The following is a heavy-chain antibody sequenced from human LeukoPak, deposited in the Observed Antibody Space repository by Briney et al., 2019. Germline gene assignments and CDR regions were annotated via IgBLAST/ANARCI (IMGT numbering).Heavy chain of an antibody. CDR1: GFTFSSYG. CDR3: AKELDYTAMVMGSFDY. D-gene: IGHD5-18*01. J-gene: IGHJ4*02. V-gene: IGHV3-30*18. CDR2: ISYDGSNN. Sequence: GALRLSCAASGFTFSSYGMHWVRQAPGKGLEWVAVISYDGSNNYYADSVKGRFTISRDNSKNTLYLQMNSLRAEDTAVYYCAKELDYTAMVMGSFDYWGQGTLVTVSS.